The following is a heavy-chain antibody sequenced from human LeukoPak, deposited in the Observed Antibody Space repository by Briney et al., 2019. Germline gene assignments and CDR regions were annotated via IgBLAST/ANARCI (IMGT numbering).Heavy chain of an antibody. Sequence: PSETLSLTCTVSGGSISSYYWSWIRQPPGKGLEWIGYIYYSGSTNYNPPLKSRVTISVDTSKNQFSLKLSSVTAADTAVYYCARAYGPGRDWNDPNRYYFDYWGQGTLVTVSS. CDR3: ARAYGPGRDWNDPNRYYFDY. CDR2: IYYSGST. D-gene: IGHD1-1*01. CDR1: GGSISSYY. V-gene: IGHV4-59*01. J-gene: IGHJ4*02.